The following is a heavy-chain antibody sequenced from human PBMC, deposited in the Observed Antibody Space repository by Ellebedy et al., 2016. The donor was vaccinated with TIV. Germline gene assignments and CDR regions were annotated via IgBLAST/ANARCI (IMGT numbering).Heavy chain of an antibody. CDR3: AGRGFDY. CDR2: ISSNSRTI. CDR1: GFIFSDSS. V-gene: IGHV3-48*04. J-gene: IGHJ4*02. Sequence: GESLKISCAASGFIFSDSSMNWVRQAPGKGLEWVSYISSNSRTIYYADSVKGRFTISRDNAKNSLYLQMNSLRAEDTAVYYCAGRGFDYWGQGTLVTVSS.